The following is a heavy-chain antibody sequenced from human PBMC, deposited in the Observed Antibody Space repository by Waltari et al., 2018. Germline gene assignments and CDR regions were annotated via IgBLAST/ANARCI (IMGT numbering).Heavy chain of an antibody. V-gene: IGHV3-21*01. CDR1: GFTFSSYS. D-gene: IGHD3-22*01. Sequence: EVQLVESGGGLVKPGGSLRLSCAASGFTFSSYSMNWVRQAPGKGLEWVSSISSSSSYIYYADSGKGRFTISRDNAKNSLYLQMNSLRAEDTAVYYCARDYYDSRAKGAFDIWGQGTMVTVSS. J-gene: IGHJ3*02. CDR3: ARDYYDSRAKGAFDI. CDR2: ISSSSSYI.